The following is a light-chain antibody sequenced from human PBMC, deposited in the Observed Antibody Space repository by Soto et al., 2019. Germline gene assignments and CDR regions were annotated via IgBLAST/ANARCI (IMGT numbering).Light chain of an antibody. V-gene: IGKV3-15*01. CDR1: QSVSSN. CDR2: GAS. J-gene: IGKJ1*01. CDR3: QHYNNWPPWT. Sequence: EIVMTQSPATLSVSPGERATLSCRASQSVSSNLAWYQQKPGQAPRLLIYGASTRATGIPARFSGSGSGTEFTLILSSLQSEDFAVYYCQHYNNWPPWTFGQGTKVEIK.